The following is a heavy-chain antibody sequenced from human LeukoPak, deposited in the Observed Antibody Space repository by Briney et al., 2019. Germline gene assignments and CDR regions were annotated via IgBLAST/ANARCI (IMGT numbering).Heavy chain of an antibody. CDR3: ARDGDTAMVTDY. J-gene: IGHJ4*02. CDR2: INPNSGGT. CDR1: GYTFTGYY. D-gene: IGHD5-18*01. Sequence: ASVKVSCKASGYTFTGYYMHWVRQAPGQGLEGVGWINPNSGGTNYAQNFQARVTMTRDTSINTAYMELSRLRSDDTAVYYCARDGDTAMVTDYWGQGTLVTVSS. V-gene: IGHV1-2*02.